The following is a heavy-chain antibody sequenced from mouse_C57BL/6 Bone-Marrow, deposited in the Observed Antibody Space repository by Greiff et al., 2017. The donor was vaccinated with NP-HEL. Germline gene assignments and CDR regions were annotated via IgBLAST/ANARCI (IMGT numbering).Heavy chain of an antibody. D-gene: IGHD1-1*01. CDR3: GWLLWFAY. J-gene: IGHJ3*01. V-gene: IGHV5-17*01. CDR2: ISSGSSTI. Sequence: EVKLMESGGGLVKPGGSLKLSCAASGFTFSDYGMHWVRQAPEKGLEWVAYISSGSSTIYYADTVKGRFTISRDNAKNTLFLQMTSLRSEDTAMYYCGWLLWFAYWGQGTRVTVSA. CDR1: GFTFSDYG.